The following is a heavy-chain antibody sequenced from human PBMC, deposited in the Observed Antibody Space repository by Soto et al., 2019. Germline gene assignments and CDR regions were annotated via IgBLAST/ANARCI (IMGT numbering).Heavy chain of an antibody. Sequence: ASVKGSCKASGYTFTIYYINWVRQATGQGLEWMGWMNPNSGNTGYAQKFQGRVTMTRNTSISTAYMELSSLRSEDTAVYYCATDIVLNWFDPWGQGTLVTVSS. J-gene: IGHJ5*02. V-gene: IGHV1-8*01. CDR1: GYTFTIYY. D-gene: IGHD2-15*01. CDR3: ATDIVLNWFDP. CDR2: MNPNSGNT.